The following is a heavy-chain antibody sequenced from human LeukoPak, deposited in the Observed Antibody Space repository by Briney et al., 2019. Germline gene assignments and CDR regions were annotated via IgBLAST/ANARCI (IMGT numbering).Heavy chain of an antibody. D-gene: IGHD2-2*01. CDR1: GYTFTGYY. Sequence: ASVKVSCKASGYTFTGYYMHWVRQAPGQGLEWMGWINPNSGGTNYAQKFRGRVTMTRDTSISTAYMELSRLRSDDTAVYYCASLVVPAAPYYFDYWGQGTLVTVSS. J-gene: IGHJ4*02. CDR3: ASLVVPAAPYYFDY. CDR2: INPNSGGT. V-gene: IGHV1-2*02.